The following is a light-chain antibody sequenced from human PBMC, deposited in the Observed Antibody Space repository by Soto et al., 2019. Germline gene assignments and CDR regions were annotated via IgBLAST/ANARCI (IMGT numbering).Light chain of an antibody. J-gene: IGKJ1*01. CDR2: KAS. V-gene: IGKV1-5*03. CDR1: QSISSW. Sequence: DIQMTQSPSTLSASVGDRVTITCRASQSISSWLAWYQQKPGKAPKLLIYKASSLESGGPSRFSGSGSGTEFTLTISSLQPDDFATYYCQQYNSYPWTFGQGTKVDIK. CDR3: QQYNSYPWT.